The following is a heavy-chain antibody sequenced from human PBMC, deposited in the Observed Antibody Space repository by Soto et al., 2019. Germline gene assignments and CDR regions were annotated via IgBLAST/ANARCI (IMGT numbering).Heavy chain of an antibody. D-gene: IGHD5-12*01. V-gene: IGHV5-51*01. Sequence: PGESLKISCKGSGFSFTTYWIAWVRQMPGKGLEWMGIIYPGDSKTTYSPSFQGQVTISADKSISTAYLQWSSLKASDTAMCYCARHEGWLRLEQLRRGNQPPRPGFDYWGQGTLVTVSS. CDR2: IYPGDSKT. CDR3: ARHEGWLRLEQLRRGNQPPRPGFDY. J-gene: IGHJ4*02. CDR1: GFSFTTYW.